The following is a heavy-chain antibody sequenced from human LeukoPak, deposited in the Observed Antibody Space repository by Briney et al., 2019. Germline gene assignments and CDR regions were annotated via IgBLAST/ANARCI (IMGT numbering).Heavy chain of an antibody. D-gene: IGHD3-22*01. V-gene: IGHV3-53*01. CDR2: SYYDDDSS. J-gene: IGHJ4*02. CDR3: ARVDITMIIL. CDR1: GFSLSSSY. Sequence: GGSLRLSCAASGFSLSSSYMTWVRQAPGKGQEWVSVSYYDDDSSYYADSVRGRFTISRDNSRNTLSLQMNSLRGEDSAVYYCARVDITMIILWGQGTLVTVSS.